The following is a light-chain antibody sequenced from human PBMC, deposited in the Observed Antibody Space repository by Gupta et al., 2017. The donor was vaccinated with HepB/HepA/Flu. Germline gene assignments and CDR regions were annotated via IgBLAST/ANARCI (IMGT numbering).Light chain of an antibody. J-gene: IGKJ4*01. CDR1: QSIYSY. V-gene: IGKV1-39*01. CDR3: QQTDSVPLT. CDR2: AAS. Sequence: DIQMTQSPSSLSASVGDRVTITCRASQSIYSYVNWFQQKPGKAPNLLIYAASNLQSGVPSRFSGSGSGTDFTLTINRLQPGDFATYYCQQTDSVPLTFGGGTQVEIK.